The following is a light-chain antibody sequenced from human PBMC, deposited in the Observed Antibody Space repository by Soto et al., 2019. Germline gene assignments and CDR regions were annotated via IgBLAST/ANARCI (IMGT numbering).Light chain of an antibody. Sequence: EVVMTQSPATLSVSLGERATLSCSASQSISANLAWLQQKPGQPPRFLIYGASTRPTGIPARFSGSGSGTEFTLTINSLQSEDFGIYYCQQYDRWPPWTFGQGTKVDIK. CDR1: QSISAN. CDR3: QQYDRWPPWT. J-gene: IGKJ1*01. CDR2: GAS. V-gene: IGKV3-15*01.